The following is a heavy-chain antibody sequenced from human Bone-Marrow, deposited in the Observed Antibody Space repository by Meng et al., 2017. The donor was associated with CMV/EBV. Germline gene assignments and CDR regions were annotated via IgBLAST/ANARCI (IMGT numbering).Heavy chain of an antibody. Sequence: GESLKISCAASGFTVSSNYMSWVRQAPGKGLEWVSVIYSGGSTYYADSVKGRFTISRDNAKNSLYLQMNSLRAEDTAVYYCARDHSSREVGLLLGYYYYGMDVWGQGTTVTVSS. CDR3: ARDHSSREVGLLLGYYYYGMDV. CDR2: IYSGGST. D-gene: IGHD6-13*01. J-gene: IGHJ6*02. CDR1: GFTVSSNY. V-gene: IGHV3-53*01.